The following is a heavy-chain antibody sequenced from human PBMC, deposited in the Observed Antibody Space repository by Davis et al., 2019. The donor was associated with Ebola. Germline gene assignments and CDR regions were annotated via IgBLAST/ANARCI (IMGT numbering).Heavy chain of an antibody. J-gene: IGHJ4*02. V-gene: IGHV1-69*13. CDR2: IIPIFGTA. CDR1: GGTFSSYA. CDR3: ARGGRELLEHYFDY. Sequence: AASVKVSCKASGGTFSSYAISWVRQAPGQGLEWMGGIIPIFGTANYAQKFQGRVTITADESTSTAYMELSSLRSEDTAVYYCARGGRELLEHYFDYWGQGTLATVSS. D-gene: IGHD1-26*01.